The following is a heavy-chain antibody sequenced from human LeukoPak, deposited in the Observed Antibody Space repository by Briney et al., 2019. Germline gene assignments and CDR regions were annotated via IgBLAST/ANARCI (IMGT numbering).Heavy chain of an antibody. CDR3: ARGWFGELHALYDYYYYYGMDV. J-gene: IGHJ6*02. D-gene: IGHD3-10*01. CDR2: IYYSGST. CDR1: GGSISSGGYY. V-gene: IGHV4-31*11. Sequence: SQTLSLTCAVSGGSISSGGYYWSWIRQHPGKGLEWIGYIYYSGSTYYNPSLKSRVTISVDTSKNQFSLKLSSVTAADTAVYYCARGWFGELHALYDYYYYYGMDVWGQGTTVTVSS.